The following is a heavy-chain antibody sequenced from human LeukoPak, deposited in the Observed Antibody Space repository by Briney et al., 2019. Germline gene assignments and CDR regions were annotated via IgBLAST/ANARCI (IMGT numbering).Heavy chain of an antibody. D-gene: IGHD4-17*01. CDR2: ISYDGSNK. V-gene: IGHV3-30*04. CDR1: GFTFSSYA. Sequence: GGSLRLSCAASGFTFSSYAMHWVRQAPGKGLEWVAVISYDGSNKYYADSVKGRFTISRDNSKNTLYLQMNSLRSDDTAVYYCARGDGDYRVRYYYGMDVWGQGTTVTVSS. CDR3: ARGDGDYRVRYYYGMDV. J-gene: IGHJ6*02.